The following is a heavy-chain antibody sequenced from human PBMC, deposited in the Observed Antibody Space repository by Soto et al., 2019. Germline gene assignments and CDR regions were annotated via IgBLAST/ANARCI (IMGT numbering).Heavy chain of an antibody. Sequence: ASVKVSCKASGGTFSSYAISWVRQAPGQGLEWMGGIIPIFGTANYAQKFQGRVTITADESTSTAYMELSSLRSEDTAVYYCAREGYYDSSGYPPPFDYWGQGTLVTVSS. CDR3: AREGYYDSSGYPPPFDY. J-gene: IGHJ4*02. V-gene: IGHV1-69*13. CDR2: IIPIFGTA. CDR1: GGTFSSYA. D-gene: IGHD3-22*01.